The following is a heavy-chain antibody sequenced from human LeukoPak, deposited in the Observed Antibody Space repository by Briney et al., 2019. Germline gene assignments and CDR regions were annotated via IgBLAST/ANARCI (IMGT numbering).Heavy chain of an antibody. CDR2: ISAYNGNT. J-gene: IGHJ4*02. D-gene: IGHD6-13*01. CDR3: ARDSPPLWAAAGPDFDY. V-gene: IGHV1-18*01. CDR1: GYTFTSYG. Sequence: ASVKASCKASGYTFTSYGISWVRQAPGQGLEWMGWISAYNGNTNYAQKLQGRVTMTTDTSTSTAYMELRSLRSDDTAVYYCARDSPPLWAAAGPDFDYWGQGTLVTVSS.